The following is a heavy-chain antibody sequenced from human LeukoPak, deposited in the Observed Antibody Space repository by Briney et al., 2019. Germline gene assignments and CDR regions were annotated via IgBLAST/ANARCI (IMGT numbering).Heavy chain of an antibody. D-gene: IGHD6-13*01. V-gene: IGHV3-66*01. J-gene: IGHJ4*02. CDR3: ATEVAAAGTLGC. CDR1: GFTVSSNY. Sequence: PGGSLRLSCAASGFTVSSNYMSWVRQAPGRGLEWVSVIYSGGSTYYADSVKGRFTISRDNSKNTLYLQMNSLRAEDTAVYYCATEVAAAGTLGCWGQGTLVTVSS. CDR2: IYSGGST.